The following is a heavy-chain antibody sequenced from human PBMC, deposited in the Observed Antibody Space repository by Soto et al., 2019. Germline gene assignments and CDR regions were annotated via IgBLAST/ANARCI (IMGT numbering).Heavy chain of an antibody. CDR3: ARGVVPPWGDYGMDV. D-gene: IGHD2-2*01. J-gene: IGHJ6*02. V-gene: IGHV4-31*03. CDR1: GGSISSGGYY. Sequence: PSETLSLTCTVSGGSISSGGYYWSWIRQHPGKGLEWIGYIYYSGSTYYNPSLKSRVTISVDTSKNQFSLKLSSVTAADTAVYYCARGVVPPWGDYGMDVWGQGTTVTVS. CDR2: IYYSGST.